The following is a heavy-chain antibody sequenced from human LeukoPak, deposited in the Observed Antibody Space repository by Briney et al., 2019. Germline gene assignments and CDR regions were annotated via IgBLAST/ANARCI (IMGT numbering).Heavy chain of an antibody. CDR2: VHYSGSS. CDR1: GDSISSSSHY. Sequence: SETLSLTCTVSGDSISSSSHYWGWIRQPPGKGLEWIGSVHYSGSSYYNPSLKSRVTISVDTSKNQFSLKLSSVTAADTAVYYCARSIAVAGRGYFQHWGQGTLVTVSS. D-gene: IGHD6-19*01. CDR3: ARSIAVAGRGYFQH. J-gene: IGHJ1*01. V-gene: IGHV4-39*07.